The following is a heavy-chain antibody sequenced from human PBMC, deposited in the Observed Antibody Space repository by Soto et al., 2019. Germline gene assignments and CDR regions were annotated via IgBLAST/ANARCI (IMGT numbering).Heavy chain of an antibody. Sequence: QVQLVESGGGVVQPGRSLRFSCAASGFTFSNYSLNWVRHTPGQGLEWLGGIIPLHNTSNYSLKFVGRVSVTADISSSTVYMHLSGLTSGDTATYYCATWSDWNPLYYHGMDVWGQGTTVTVSS. V-gene: IGHV1-69*06. D-gene: IGHD1-1*01. CDR1: GFTFSNYS. CDR2: IIPLHNTS. CDR3: ATWSDWNPLYYHGMDV. J-gene: IGHJ6*02.